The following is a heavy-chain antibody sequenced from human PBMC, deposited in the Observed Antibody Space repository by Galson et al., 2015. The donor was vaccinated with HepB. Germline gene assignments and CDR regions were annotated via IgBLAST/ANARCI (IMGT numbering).Heavy chain of an antibody. J-gene: IGHJ5*02. V-gene: IGHV3-74*01. CDR3: VRVGAMVRGVTTNWFDP. CDR2: INSDGSST. D-gene: IGHD3-10*01. Sequence: SLRLSCAASGFTFSNYWMHWVRQAPGKGLVWVSRINSDGSSTSYADSVRGRFTISRDNAKNTLYLQMNSLRAEDTAVYYCVRVGAMVRGVTTNWFDPWGQGTLVTVSS. CDR1: GFTFSNYW.